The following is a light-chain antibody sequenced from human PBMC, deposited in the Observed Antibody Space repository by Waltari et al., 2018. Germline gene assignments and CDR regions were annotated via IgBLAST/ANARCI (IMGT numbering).Light chain of an antibody. V-gene: IGLV2-8*01. CDR1: SSDVGGYNY. CDR3: SSFAGINNFGV. J-gene: IGLJ2*01. Sequence: QSALTQPPSASGSPGQSVTISCTGTSSDVGGYNYVSWYQHHPGKAPKLIIFEVYKRPPGGPDRFSGSKSGNTASLTVSGLQTEDEADYYCSSFAGINNFGVFGGGTKLTVL. CDR2: EVY.